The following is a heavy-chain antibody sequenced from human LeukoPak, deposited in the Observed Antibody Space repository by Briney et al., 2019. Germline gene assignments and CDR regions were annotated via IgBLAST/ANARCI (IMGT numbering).Heavy chain of an antibody. CDR1: GVSISSSSYY. Sequence: PSETLSLTCTVSGVSISSSSYYWGWLRQPPGQGLEWIGSIYYSGSTYFNPSLKSRVTITVDTSKNQFSLKLSFVTAADTAVYYCARRVNSSSWYLGYYYYGMDVWGQGTTVTVSS. D-gene: IGHD6-13*01. J-gene: IGHJ6*02. CDR3: ARRVNSSSWYLGYYYYGMDV. V-gene: IGHV4-39*01. CDR2: IYYSGST.